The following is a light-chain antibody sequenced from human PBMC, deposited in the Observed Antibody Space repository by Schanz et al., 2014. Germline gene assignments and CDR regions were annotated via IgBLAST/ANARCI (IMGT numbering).Light chain of an antibody. CDR3: TTYTNTVV. CDR2: DVS. Sequence: QSALTQPASVSGSPGQSITISCTGTSSDVGAYNLVSWFQQHPGKVPKLVIYDVSNRPSGISNRFSGSKSVNTASLTISGLQAEDEADYYCTTYTNTVVFGGGTKVTVL. J-gene: IGLJ2*01. CDR1: SSDVGAYNL. V-gene: IGLV2-14*03.